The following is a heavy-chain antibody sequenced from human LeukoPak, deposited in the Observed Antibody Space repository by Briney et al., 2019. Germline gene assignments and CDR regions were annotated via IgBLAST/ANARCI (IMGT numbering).Heavy chain of an antibody. CDR2: IWYDGSNK. V-gene: IGHV3-33*01. Sequence: GRSLRLSCAASGFTFSSYGMHWVRQAPGKGLEWVAVIWYDGSNKYYADSVKGRFTISRDNSKNTLYLQMNSLRAEDTAVYYCARERTEGGYYPDYYFDYWGQGTLVTVSS. J-gene: IGHJ4*02. D-gene: IGHD3-22*01. CDR1: GFTFSSYG. CDR3: ARERTEGGYYPDYYFDY.